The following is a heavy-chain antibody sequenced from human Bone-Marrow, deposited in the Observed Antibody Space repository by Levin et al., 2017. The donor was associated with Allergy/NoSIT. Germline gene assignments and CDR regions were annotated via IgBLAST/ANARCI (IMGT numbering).Heavy chain of an antibody. J-gene: IGHJ4*02. Sequence: SQTLSLPCSVSGGSISTDNYFWGWIRQPPGKGLEWIGSIYYSGSTYYNPSLKSRVTISVDTSKNQFSLKLTSVTAADTAVYYCARSVGATTVTTAPESWGQGTLVTVSS. CDR3: ARSVGATTVTTAPES. V-gene: IGHV4-39*01. CDR1: GGSISTDNYF. D-gene: IGHD4-17*01. CDR2: IYYSGST.